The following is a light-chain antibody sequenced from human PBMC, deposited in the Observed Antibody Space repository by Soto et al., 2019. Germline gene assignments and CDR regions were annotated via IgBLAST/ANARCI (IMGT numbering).Light chain of an antibody. Sequence: QSVLTQPASASGSPGQSVAISCTGTSSDVGGYNYVSWYQQHPGKAPKLMIYEVNNRPSGVSNRFSGSKSGNTASLTISGLQAEDEADYYCSSYTSSSNVFGTGTKVTVL. J-gene: IGLJ1*01. CDR1: SSDVGGYNY. CDR2: EVN. V-gene: IGLV2-14*01. CDR3: SSYTSSSNV.